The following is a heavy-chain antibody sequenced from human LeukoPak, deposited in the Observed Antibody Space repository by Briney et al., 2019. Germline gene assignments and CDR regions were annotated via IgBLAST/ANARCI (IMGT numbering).Heavy chain of an antibody. CDR2: ISSSSSYI. J-gene: IGHJ4*02. D-gene: IGHD2-15*01. Sequence: GGSLRLSCAASGFTFSSYSMNWVRQAPGKGLEWVSSISSSSSYIYYADSVKGRFTISRDNAKNSLYPQMNSLRAEDTAVYYCAKSDPVVVVAAAFDYWGQGTLVTVSS. CDR3: AKSDPVVVVAAAFDY. V-gene: IGHV3-21*04. CDR1: GFTFSSYS.